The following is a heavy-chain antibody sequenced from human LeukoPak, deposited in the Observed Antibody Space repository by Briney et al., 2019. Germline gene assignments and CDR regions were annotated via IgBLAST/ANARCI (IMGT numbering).Heavy chain of an antibody. CDR1: NGSISTHF. CDR2: ISYSGTT. D-gene: IGHD3-22*01. V-gene: IGHV4-59*08. CDR3: ASDMTVDPDTFDT. J-gene: IGHJ3*02. Sequence: SETLSLTCTVSNGSISTHFWSWIRQPPGKGLEWIGYISYSGTTHFNPSLKSRVTMSVDTSKKQFSLGLSSVTAADTAVYYCASDMTVDPDTFDTWGLGTMVTVSS.